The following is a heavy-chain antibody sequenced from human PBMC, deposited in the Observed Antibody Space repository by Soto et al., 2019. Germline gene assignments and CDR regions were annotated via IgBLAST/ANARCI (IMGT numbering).Heavy chain of an antibody. CDR1: GFTFSSYA. D-gene: IGHD3-9*01. CDR2: FRGDGTGA. V-gene: IGHV3-23*01. Sequence: PGDSLRLSCAASGFTFSSYAMSWVRQAPGKGLEWVSAFRGDGTGAHYADSVKGRFTISRDNSKKTLYLHMNSLRAEDTAVYYYAKLPQYDILTGYLNYFDYWGQGTLVTVSS. J-gene: IGHJ4*02. CDR3: AKLPQYDILTGYLNYFDY.